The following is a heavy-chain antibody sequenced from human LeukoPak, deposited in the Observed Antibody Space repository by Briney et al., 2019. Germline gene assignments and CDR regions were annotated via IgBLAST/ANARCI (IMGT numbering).Heavy chain of an antibody. D-gene: IGHD3-22*01. V-gene: IGHV3-23*01. CDR2: ISGSGGST. CDR3: AKDGKYYYDSSGYPHYFDY. Sequence: GGSLRFSCAASGFTFSSYAMSWVRQAPGKGLEWVSAISGSGGSTYYADSVKGRFTISRDNPKNTLYLQMNSLRAEDTAVYYCAKDGKYYYDSSGYPHYFDYWGQGTLVTVSS. CDR1: GFTFSSYA. J-gene: IGHJ4*02.